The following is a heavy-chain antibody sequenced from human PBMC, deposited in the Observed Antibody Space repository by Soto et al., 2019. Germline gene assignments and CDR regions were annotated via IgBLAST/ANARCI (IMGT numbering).Heavy chain of an antibody. Sequence: ASAKVSCKASGYTFTSYGISWVRQAPGQGLEWMGWISAYNGNTNYAQKLQGRVTMTTDTSTSTAYMELRSLRSDDTAVYYCARVERDLMVYATGMYNWFDPWGQGTLVTVSS. D-gene: IGHD2-8*01. J-gene: IGHJ5*02. CDR3: ARVERDLMVYATGMYNWFDP. V-gene: IGHV1-18*01. CDR2: ISAYNGNT. CDR1: GYTFTSYG.